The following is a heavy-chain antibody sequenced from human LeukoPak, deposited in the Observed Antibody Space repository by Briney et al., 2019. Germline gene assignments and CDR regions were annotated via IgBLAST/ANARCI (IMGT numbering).Heavy chain of an antibody. CDR1: GFTVSSNY. J-gene: IGHJ4*02. D-gene: IGHD6-19*01. CDR2: IYSGGST. CDR3: ARDYSSSGWLTRVDY. Sequence: GSLRLSCAASGFTVSSNYMSWVRQAPGKGLEWVSVIYSGGSTYYADSVKGRFTISRDNSKNTLYLQMNSLRAEDTAVYYCARDYSSSGWLTRVDYWGQGTLVTVSS. V-gene: IGHV3-53*05.